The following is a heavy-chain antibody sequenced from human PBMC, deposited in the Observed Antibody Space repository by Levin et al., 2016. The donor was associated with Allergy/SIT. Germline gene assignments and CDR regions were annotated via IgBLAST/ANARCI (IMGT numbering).Heavy chain of an antibody. CDR3: TREGDIVATIGYYYYYMDV. D-gene: IGHD5-12*01. J-gene: IGHJ6*03. CDR2: IRSKAYGGTT. V-gene: IGHV3-49*02. Sequence: VRQMPGKGLEWVGFIRSKAYGGTTEYAASVKGRFTISRDDSKSIAYLQMNSLKTEDTAVYYCTREGDIVATIGYYYYYMDVWGKGTTVTVSS.